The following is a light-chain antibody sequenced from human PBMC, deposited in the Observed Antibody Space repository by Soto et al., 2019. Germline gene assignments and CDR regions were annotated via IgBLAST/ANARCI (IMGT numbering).Light chain of an antibody. Sequence: DIQMTQSPSFLSASIGDRVTITCRASQAISNYLNWYQQKPGKAPNLLIFGAKTLQTGVQSRFSGSGYGTDFTLTITTLQPEDVAIYYCKQCHATPLTVGQGTRLEIK. CDR2: GAK. CDR1: QAISNY. V-gene: IGKV1-39*01. J-gene: IGKJ5*01. CDR3: KQCHATPLT.